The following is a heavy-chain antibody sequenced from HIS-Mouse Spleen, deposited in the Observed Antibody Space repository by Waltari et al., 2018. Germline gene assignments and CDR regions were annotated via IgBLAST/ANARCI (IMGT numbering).Heavy chain of an antibody. CDR2: IYYSGST. CDR3: AREIPYSSSWYDWYFDL. J-gene: IGHJ2*01. Sequence: QLQLQESGPGLVKPSETLSLSCTVSGGPISSSSYYWGWIRPPPGKGLEWIGSIYYSGSTSYTPSLKSRVTISVDTSKNQFSLKLSSVTAADTAVYYCAREIPYSSSWYDWYFDLWGRGTLVTVSS. V-gene: IGHV4-39*07. CDR1: GGPISSSSYY. D-gene: IGHD6-13*01.